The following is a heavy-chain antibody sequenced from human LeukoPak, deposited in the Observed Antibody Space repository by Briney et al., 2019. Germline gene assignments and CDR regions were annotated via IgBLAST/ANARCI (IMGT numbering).Heavy chain of an antibody. CDR2: INTNTGNP. J-gene: IGHJ4*02. CDR1: GYTFTSHA. CDR3: ARDQTPYSYGSYTADY. V-gene: IGHV7-4-1*02. Sequence: EASVKVSCKASGYTFTSHAMNWVRQAPGQGLEWMGWINTNTGNPTYAQGFTGRFVFSLDTSVSTAYLQISSLKAEDTAVYYCARDQTPYSYGSYTADYWGQGTLVTVSS. D-gene: IGHD5-18*01.